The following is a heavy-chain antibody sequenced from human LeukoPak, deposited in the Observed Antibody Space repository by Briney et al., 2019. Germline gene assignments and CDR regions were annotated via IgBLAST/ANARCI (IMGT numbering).Heavy chain of an antibody. Sequence: GGSLRLSCAASGFTFSNAWMSWVRQAPGKGLEWVGRIKSKTDGGTTDYAAPVKGRFTISRDDSKNTLYLQMNSLKTEDTAVYYCTTQFFAWVVPLYGMDVWGQGTTVTVSS. CDR3: TTQFFAWVVPLYGMDV. CDR2: IKSKTDGGTT. D-gene: IGHD3/OR15-3a*01. J-gene: IGHJ6*02. V-gene: IGHV3-15*01. CDR1: GFTFSNAW.